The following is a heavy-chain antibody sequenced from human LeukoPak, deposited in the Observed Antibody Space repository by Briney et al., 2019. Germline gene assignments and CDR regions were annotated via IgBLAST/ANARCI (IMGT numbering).Heavy chain of an antibody. CDR3: ARLRGYSYGYGDY. CDR1: GITFSRHG. D-gene: IGHD5-18*01. CDR2: ISSSGNTI. V-gene: IGHV3-48*03. Sequence: GRSLRLSCVASGITFSRHGMDWVRQAPGKGLEWVSYISSSGNTIDYADSVKGRFTISRDNAKNSLYLQMVSLRAEDTAVYYCARLRGYSYGYGDYWGQGTLVTVSS. J-gene: IGHJ4*02.